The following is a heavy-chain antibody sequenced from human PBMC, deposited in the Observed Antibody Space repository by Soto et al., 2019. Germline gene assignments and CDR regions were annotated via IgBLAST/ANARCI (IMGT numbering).Heavy chain of an antibody. J-gene: IGHJ6*02. V-gene: IGHV3-33*01. CDR3: ARVLYASESFDSEEAPYATDV. CDR2: IWFDGNNQ. CDR1: GFPLINYA. Sequence: GSLRFPCPASGFPLINYAMLLHRQDLGKGLEWLAVIWFDGNNQYYAESVKGRFTISRDNSKNTLYLQMNSLRAEDTAVYYCARVLYASESFDSEEAPYATDVWGQGT. D-gene: IGHD3-10*01.